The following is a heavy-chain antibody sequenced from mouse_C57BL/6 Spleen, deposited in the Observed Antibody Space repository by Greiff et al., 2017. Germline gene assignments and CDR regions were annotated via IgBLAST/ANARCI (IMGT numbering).Heavy chain of an antibody. CDR2: IDPSDSYT. V-gene: IGHV1-50*01. CDR3: ASLRNYYAMDY. CDR1: GYTFTSYW. Sequence: QVQLQQPGAELVKPGASVKLSCKASGYTFTSYWMQWVKQRPGQGLEWIGEIDPSDSYTNYNQKFKGKATLTVDTSSSPAYMQLSSLTSEDSAVYYCASLRNYYAMDYWGQGTSVTVSS. J-gene: IGHJ4*01.